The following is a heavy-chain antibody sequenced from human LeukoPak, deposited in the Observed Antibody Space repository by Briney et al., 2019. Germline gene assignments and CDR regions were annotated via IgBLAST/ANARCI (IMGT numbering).Heavy chain of an antibody. D-gene: IGHD2-8*02. CDR3: AKDQGTDYYFDY. V-gene: IGHV3-23*01. Sequence: GGSLRLSCAASGFTFGSSGMNWVRQAPGKGLEWVSAISGSGGSTYYADSVKGRFTISRDNSKNTLYLQMNSLRAEDTAVYYCAKDQGTDYYFDYWGQGTLVTVSS. J-gene: IGHJ4*02. CDR1: GFTFGSSG. CDR2: ISGSGGST.